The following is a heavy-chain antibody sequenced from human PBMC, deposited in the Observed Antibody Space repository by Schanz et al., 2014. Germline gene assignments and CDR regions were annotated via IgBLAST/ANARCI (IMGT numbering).Heavy chain of an antibody. Sequence: EVQLLESGGGLVQPGGSLRLSCAASGITFSGYSMNWVRQAPGKGLEWVSYISGSSSTKYYADSVKGRFTISRDNGKKSLYLQMNSLSAEDTAVYYCAKVAPAATYLDSWGLGTLVTVSS. CDR1: GITFSGYS. CDR2: ISGSSSTK. D-gene: IGHD2-2*01. CDR3: AKVAPAATYLDS. J-gene: IGHJ4*02. V-gene: IGHV3-48*01.